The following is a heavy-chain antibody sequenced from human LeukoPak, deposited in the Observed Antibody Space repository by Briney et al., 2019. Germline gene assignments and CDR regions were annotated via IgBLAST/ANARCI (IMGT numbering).Heavy chain of an antibody. Sequence: GTSVKVSCKASGFTFTSSAVQWVRQARGQRLEWIGWIVVGSGNTNYAQKFQGRVTMTRDTSTSTVYMELSSLRSEDTAVYYCARDEGIAARRGVDYWGQGTLVTVSS. CDR1: GFTFTSSA. CDR3: ARDEGIAARRGVDY. CDR2: IVVGSGNT. J-gene: IGHJ4*02. V-gene: IGHV1-58*01. D-gene: IGHD6-6*01.